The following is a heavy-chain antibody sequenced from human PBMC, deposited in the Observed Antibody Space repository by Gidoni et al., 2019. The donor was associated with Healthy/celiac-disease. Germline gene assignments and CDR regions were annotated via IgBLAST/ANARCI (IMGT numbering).Heavy chain of an antibody. CDR3: ARGGEIRGGLLSNFDY. J-gene: IGHJ4*02. V-gene: IGHV3-20*04. CDR1: GFTFADYG. CDR2: INWNGGSK. Sequence: EVQLVESGGGVVRPGGSLRLSCAASGFTFADYGMSWVRQAPGKGLEWVSGINWNGGSKGYADSVKGRFTISRDNAKNSLYLQMNSLRAEDTALYYCARGGEIRGGLLSNFDYWGQGTLVTVSS. D-gene: IGHD3-10*01.